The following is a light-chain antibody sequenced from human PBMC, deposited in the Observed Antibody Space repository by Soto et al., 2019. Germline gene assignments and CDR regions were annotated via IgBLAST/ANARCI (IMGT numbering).Light chain of an antibody. CDR3: QHFNSYPWT. Sequence: DIQMTQSPSTLSASVGDRVTLTCRASQTISSWLAWYQLKPGKAPKLLINKASSLESGVPSRFSGSGSGTEFTLTISSLQPDDFATYYCQHFNSYPWTFGQGTKVDIK. V-gene: IGKV1-5*03. CDR1: QTISSW. J-gene: IGKJ1*01. CDR2: KAS.